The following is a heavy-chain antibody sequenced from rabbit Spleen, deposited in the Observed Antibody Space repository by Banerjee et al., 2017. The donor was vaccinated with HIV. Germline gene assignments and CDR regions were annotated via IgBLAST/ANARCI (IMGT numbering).Heavy chain of an antibody. D-gene: IGHD8-1*01. CDR1: GFSFSNKVV. J-gene: IGHJ6*01. V-gene: IGHV1S45*01. Sequence: QEQVVESGGGLVKPEGSLTLTCTASGFSFSNKVVMCWVRQAPGKGLEWIACINGVTGKAVYANWAKGRFTFSKTSSTTVTLQMTSLTVADTTTYFCARDTGSSFSSYGMDLWGPGTLVTVS. CDR2: INGVTGKA. CDR3: ARDTGSSFSSYGMDL.